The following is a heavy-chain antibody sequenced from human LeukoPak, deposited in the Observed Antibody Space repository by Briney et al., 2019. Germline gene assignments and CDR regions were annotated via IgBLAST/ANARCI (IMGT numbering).Heavy chain of an antibody. Sequence: SETLSLTCTVSGGSISSYYWSWIRQPAGKGLEWIGRIYISGSTNYNPSLKSRVTMSVDTSKNQFSLKLSSVTAADTAVYYCARDYSSSSGKAFDTWGQGTMVTVSS. J-gene: IGHJ3*02. CDR2: IYISGST. CDR3: ARDYSSSSGKAFDT. V-gene: IGHV4-4*07. CDR1: GGSISSYY. D-gene: IGHD6-6*01.